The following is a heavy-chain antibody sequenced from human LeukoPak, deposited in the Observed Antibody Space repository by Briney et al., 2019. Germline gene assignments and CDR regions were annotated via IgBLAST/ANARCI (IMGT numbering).Heavy chain of an antibody. Sequence: PSETLSLTCTVSNYSISNYYWTWLRQPAGKGLEWIGRIYASGSTNYNPSLKSRVTMSTDTPKSQFSLRLSSVTAADTALYYCAGRIAAAGSLDYWGQGGLVTVSS. CDR2: IYASGST. D-gene: IGHD6-25*01. CDR3: AGRIAAAGSLDY. J-gene: IGHJ4*02. CDR1: NYSISNYY. V-gene: IGHV4-4*07.